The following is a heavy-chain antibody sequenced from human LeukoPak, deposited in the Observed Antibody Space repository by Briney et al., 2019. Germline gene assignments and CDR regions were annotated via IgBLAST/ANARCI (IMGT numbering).Heavy chain of an antibody. V-gene: IGHV4-34*01. D-gene: IGHD1-26*01. CDR3: ARVQMGGLDP. CDR2: FSHTGSP. Sequence: SETLSLTCAISGASFSGYSWTWIRQPPGKGLEWIGEFSHTGSPIYNPSLKSRVNISVDTSKNQFSLKLSSVTAADTAVYYCARVQMGGLDPWGQGTLVTVSS. J-gene: IGHJ5*02. CDR1: GASFSGYS.